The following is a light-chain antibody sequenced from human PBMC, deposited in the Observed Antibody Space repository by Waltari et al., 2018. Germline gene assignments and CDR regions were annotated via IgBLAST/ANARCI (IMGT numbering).Light chain of an antibody. CDR3: MQGTHWPYT. V-gene: IGKV2-30*02. J-gene: IGKJ2*01. Sequence: DVVMTQSPLSLPVTLGQPASISCKSSQSLVHSDGNTHLNWFQQRPGQSPRRLIYRVSNRDSGVPDRFSGSGSGTEFTLKISRVEAEDIGVYYCMQGTHWPYTFGQGTKLDIK. CDR1: QSLVHSDGNTH. CDR2: RVS.